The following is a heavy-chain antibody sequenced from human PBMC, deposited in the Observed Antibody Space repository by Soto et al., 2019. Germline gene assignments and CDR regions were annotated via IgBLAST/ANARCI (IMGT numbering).Heavy chain of an antibody. J-gene: IGHJ6*02. D-gene: IGHD6-13*01. Sequence: QVQLVQSGAEVKKPGSSVKVSCKASGGTFSSYAISWVRQAPGQGLEWMGGIIPIFGTANYEQKFQGRVTITADESTSTAYMELSSLRSEDTAVYYCANELYSSSWYYYYGMDVWGQGTTVTVSS. CDR1: GGTFSSYA. V-gene: IGHV1-69*01. CDR2: IIPIFGTA. CDR3: ANELYSSSWYYYYGMDV.